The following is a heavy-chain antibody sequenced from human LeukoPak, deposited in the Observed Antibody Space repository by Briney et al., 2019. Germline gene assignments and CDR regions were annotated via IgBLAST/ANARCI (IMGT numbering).Heavy chain of an antibody. CDR3: ARDRHGDFEDY. V-gene: IGHV4-30-4*08. D-gene: IGHD4-17*01. CDR1: GGSINTANYY. CDR2: ISYSGTP. Sequence: SETLSLTCNVSGGSINTANYYWTWIRQPPGKGLEWIGYISYSGTPYYNPSLNSRVTISLDTSKNQFSLILNSVTAADTAMYYCARDRHGDFEDYWGQGTLVTVSS. J-gene: IGHJ4*02.